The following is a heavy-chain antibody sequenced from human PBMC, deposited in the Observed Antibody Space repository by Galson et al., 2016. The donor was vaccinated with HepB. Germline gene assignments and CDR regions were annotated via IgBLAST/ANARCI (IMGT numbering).Heavy chain of an antibody. Sequence: SETLSLTCAVYGGPFNDYSWTWIRQPPGKGLEWIGDADLGGRTNFSPSLKSRVTISSDTSKNQFSLTLNSVTAADTAVYYCVRGRSKGRVRSNYYYGMDVWGQGTTVTVSS. CDR1: GGPFNDYS. CDR3: VRGRSKGRVRSNYYYGMDV. CDR2: ADLGGRT. V-gene: IGHV4-34*01. J-gene: IGHJ6*02. D-gene: IGHD3-10*01.